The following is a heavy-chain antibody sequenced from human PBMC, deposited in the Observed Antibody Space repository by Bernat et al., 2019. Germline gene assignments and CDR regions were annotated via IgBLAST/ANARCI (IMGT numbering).Heavy chain of an antibody. Sequence: EVQLLESGGGLVQPGGSLRLSFAASGFTFSSYAMSWVRQAPGKGLEWVSVIYSGGSTYYADSVKGRFTISRDNSKNTLYLQMNSLRAEDTAVYYCARDRAARYCSSTSCYRGYYYMDVWGKGTTVTVSS. CDR1: GFTFSSYA. CDR3: ARDRAARYCSSTSCYRGYYYMDV. J-gene: IGHJ6*03. D-gene: IGHD2-2*01. CDR2: IYSGGST. V-gene: IGHV3-23*03.